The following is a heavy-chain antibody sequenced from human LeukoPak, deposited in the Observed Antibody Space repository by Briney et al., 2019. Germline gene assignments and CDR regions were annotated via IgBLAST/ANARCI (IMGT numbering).Heavy chain of an antibody. Sequence: PGGSLRLSCAASGFTFSNAWMNWVRQAPGKGLEWVGRIYSKTDGGTTDYAAPVKGRFTISRDDSKNTLYLQMNSLKTEDTALYYCTTGFFGVVNDAFDIWGQGTMVTVPS. CDR2: IYSKTDGGTT. J-gene: IGHJ3*02. V-gene: IGHV3-15*01. CDR3: TTGFFGVVNDAFDI. D-gene: IGHD3-3*01. CDR1: GFTFSNAW.